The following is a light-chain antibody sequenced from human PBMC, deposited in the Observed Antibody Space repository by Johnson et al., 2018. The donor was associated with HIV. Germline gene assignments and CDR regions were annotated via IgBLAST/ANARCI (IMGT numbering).Light chain of an antibody. CDR1: VSNIESYF. CDR2: EDN. CDR3: GTWDSSLSAV. V-gene: IGLV1-51*02. Sequence: QSVLTQPPSVSAAPGQTVNISCSGNVSNIESYFVSWYQQLPGAAPTLLIYEDNKRPSGIPDRFSGSKSGATATLGITGLQTGDEADYYCGTWDSSLSAVFGTGTKVTVL. J-gene: IGLJ1*01.